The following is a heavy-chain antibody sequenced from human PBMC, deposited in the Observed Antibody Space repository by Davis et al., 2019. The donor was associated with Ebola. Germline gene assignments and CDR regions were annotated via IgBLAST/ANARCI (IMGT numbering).Heavy chain of an antibody. Sequence: PSETLSLTCTVSGGSISSYYWSWIRQPPGKGLEWIGYIYYSGSTNYNPSLKSRVTISVDTSKNQFSLKLSSVTAADTAVYYCARESRIGAAAGTLFWYFDLWGRGTLVTVSS. D-gene: IGHD6-13*01. V-gene: IGHV4-59*01. CDR2: IYYSGST. CDR3: ARESRIGAAAGTLFWYFDL. CDR1: GGSISSYY. J-gene: IGHJ2*01.